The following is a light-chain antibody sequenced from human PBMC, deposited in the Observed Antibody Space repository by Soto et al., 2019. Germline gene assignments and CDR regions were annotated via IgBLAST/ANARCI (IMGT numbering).Light chain of an antibody. V-gene: IGKV4-1*01. J-gene: IGKJ2*01. Sequence: DIVMTQSPDSLAVSLGARATINCRSSQSVLYIPNNKNYLAWYQQKPVQPPRLLIYWASTRESGVPDRFSGGGSVTDFTRTFSSLQADDVAVYFCQQFYSTPPTFGQGTKLEIK. CDR1: QSVLYIPNNKNY. CDR2: WAS. CDR3: QQFYSTPPT.